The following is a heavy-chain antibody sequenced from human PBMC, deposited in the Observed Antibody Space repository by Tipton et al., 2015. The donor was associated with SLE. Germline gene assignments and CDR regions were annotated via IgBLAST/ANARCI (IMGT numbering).Heavy chain of an antibody. J-gene: IGHJ4*02. Sequence: TLSLTCTVSSGSVSSGAYYWSWIRQHPGKGLEWIWYVFSSGTTYYNPSLQGRLSMSLDTSKNQLSLQLSSVTSADTAVYYCARYFYDSSGVCLFDLRGQGTLVTVSS. V-gene: IGHV4-31*03. CDR2: VFSSGTT. CDR3: ARYFYDSSGVCLFDL. D-gene: IGHD3-22*01. CDR1: SGSVSSGAYY.